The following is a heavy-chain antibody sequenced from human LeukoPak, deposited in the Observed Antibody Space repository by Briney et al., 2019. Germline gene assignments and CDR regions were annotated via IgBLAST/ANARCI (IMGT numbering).Heavy chain of an antibody. CDR2: IIPIFGTA. D-gene: IGHD1-1*01. CDR3: ARGKDWNAYYYYGMDV. Sequence: SVKVSCKASGYTFTSYDFNWVRQAPGQGLEWMGGIIPIFGTANYAQKFQGRVTITADESTSTAYMELSSLRSEDTAVYYCARGKDWNAYYYYGMDVWGQGTTVTVSS. V-gene: IGHV1-69*13. CDR1: GYTFTSYD. J-gene: IGHJ6*02.